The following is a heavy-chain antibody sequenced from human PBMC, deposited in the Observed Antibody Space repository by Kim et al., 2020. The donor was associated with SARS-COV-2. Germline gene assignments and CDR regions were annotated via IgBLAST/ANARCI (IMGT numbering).Heavy chain of an antibody. Sequence: PSLKSRVTISVDTSKNQFSLKLSSVTAADTAVYYCARGGGYSNKRRGFDIWGQGTMVTVSS. CDR3: ARGGGYSNKRRGFDI. D-gene: IGHD3-9*01. V-gene: IGHV4-34*01. J-gene: IGHJ3*02.